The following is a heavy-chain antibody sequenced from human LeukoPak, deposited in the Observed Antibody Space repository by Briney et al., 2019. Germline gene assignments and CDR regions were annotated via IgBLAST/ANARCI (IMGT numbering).Heavy chain of an antibody. D-gene: IGHD3-9*01. CDR3: AKVSPHYDILTHSASYFDY. CDR1: GFTFSSYG. J-gene: IGHJ4*02. V-gene: IGHV3-30*18. Sequence: PGGSLRLSCAASGFTFSSYGMHWVRQAPGKGLEWVAVISYDGSNKYYADPVKGRFTISRDNSKNTLYLQMNSLRAEDTAVYYCAKVSPHYDILTHSASYFDYWGQGTLVTVSS. CDR2: ISYDGSNK.